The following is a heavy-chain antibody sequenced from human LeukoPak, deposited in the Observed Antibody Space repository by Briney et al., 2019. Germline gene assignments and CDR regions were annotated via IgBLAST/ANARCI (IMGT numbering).Heavy chain of an antibody. CDR1: GFSFSGNH. V-gene: IGHV3-7*03. CDR3: AKGALEDYGSGSYKDHAFDI. J-gene: IGHJ3*02. Sequence: PGGSLRLSCAASGFSFSGNHMNWVRQAPGKGLEWVANIKQDGSEKYYVDSVKGRFTISRDNAKNSLYLQMSSLRAEDTALYYCAKGALEDYGSGSYKDHAFDIWGQGTMVTVSS. CDR2: IKQDGSEK. D-gene: IGHD3-10*01.